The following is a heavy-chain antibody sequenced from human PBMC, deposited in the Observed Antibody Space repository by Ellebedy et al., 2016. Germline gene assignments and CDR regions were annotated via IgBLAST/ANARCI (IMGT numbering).Heavy chain of an antibody. CDR2: IYYSGST. V-gene: IGHV4-30-4*01. D-gene: IGHD4-17*01. CDR1: GGSISSGDYY. J-gene: IGHJ4*02. CDR3: ARETYDGDKSFDY. Sequence: SETLSLTCTVSGGSISSGDYYWSWIRQPPGKGLEWIGYIYYSGSTYYNPSLKSRFTISVDTSKNQFSLKLRSVTSADQAVYYCARETYDGDKSFDYWGQGTLVTVSS.